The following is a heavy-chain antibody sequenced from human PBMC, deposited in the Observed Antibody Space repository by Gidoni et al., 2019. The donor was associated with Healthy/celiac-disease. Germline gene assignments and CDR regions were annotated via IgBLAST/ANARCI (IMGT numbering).Heavy chain of an antibody. CDR2: ISSSSSYI. CDR1: GFTFSSYS. J-gene: IGHJ4*02. CDR3: ARVSYSSSWYEFDY. D-gene: IGHD6-13*01. V-gene: IGHV3-21*01. Sequence: EVQLVESGGGLVKPGGSLSLSCAASGFTFSSYSMNWVRQAPGKGLEWVSSISSSSSYIYYADSVKGRFTISRDNAKNSLYLQMNSLRAEDTAVYYCARVSYSSSWYEFDYWGQGTLVTVSS.